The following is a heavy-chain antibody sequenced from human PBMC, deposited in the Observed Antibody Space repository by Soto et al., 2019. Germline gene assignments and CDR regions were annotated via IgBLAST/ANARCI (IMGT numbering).Heavy chain of an antibody. J-gene: IGHJ4*02. V-gene: IGHV3-48*01. CDR3: ARDLNFSYDYIWGSYRYSTPLGFDY. D-gene: IGHD3-16*02. CDR2: ISSSSSTI. CDR1: GFTFSSYS. Sequence: GGSLRLSCAASGFTFSSYSMNWVRQAPGKGLEWVSYISSSSSTIYYADSVKGRFTISRDNAKNSLYLQMNSLRAEDTAVYYCARDLNFSYDYIWGSYRYSTPLGFDYWGQGTLVTVSS.